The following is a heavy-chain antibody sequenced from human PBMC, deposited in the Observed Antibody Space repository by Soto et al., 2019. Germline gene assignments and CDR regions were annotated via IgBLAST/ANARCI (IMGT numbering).Heavy chain of an antibody. V-gene: IGHV3-21*01. CDR2: ISSSSSYI. CDR3: ARADGIVATIRTFGVDY. D-gene: IGHD5-12*01. Sequence: PGGSLRLSCAASGFTFSSYSMNWVRQAPGKGLEWVSSISSSSSYIYYADSVKGRFTISRDNAKNSLYLQMNSLRAEDTAVYYCARADGIVATIRTFGVDYWGQGTLVTVSS. J-gene: IGHJ4*02. CDR1: GFTFSSYS.